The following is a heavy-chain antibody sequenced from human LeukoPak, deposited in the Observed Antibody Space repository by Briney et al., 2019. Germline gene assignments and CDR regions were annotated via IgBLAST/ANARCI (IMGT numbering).Heavy chain of an antibody. Sequence: GGSLRLSCAASGFTFSNAWMSWVRQAPGKGLEWVGRIESKTDGGTTDYAAPVKGRFTISRDDSKNTLYLQMNSLKTEDTAVYYCIVATILGNEDWGQGTLVTVSS. J-gene: IGHJ4*02. CDR3: IVATILGNED. CDR1: GFTFSNAW. CDR2: IESKTDGGTT. D-gene: IGHD5-12*01. V-gene: IGHV3-15*04.